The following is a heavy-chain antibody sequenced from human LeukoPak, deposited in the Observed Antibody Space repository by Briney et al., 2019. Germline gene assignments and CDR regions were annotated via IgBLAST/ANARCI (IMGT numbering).Heavy chain of an antibody. CDR1: GYSISSFYY. V-gene: IGHV4-38-2*02. CDR3: ARGTHTGYSSGWYLGRLDAFDI. Sequence: PSETLSLTCTVSGYSISSFYYWGWIRQPPGKGLEWIGSVYHSGTTYYNPSLKSRVTISPDTSKNQFSLKLSSVTAADTAVYYCARGTHTGYSSGWYLGRLDAFDIWGQGTMVTVSS. J-gene: IGHJ3*02. D-gene: IGHD6-19*01. CDR2: VYHSGTT.